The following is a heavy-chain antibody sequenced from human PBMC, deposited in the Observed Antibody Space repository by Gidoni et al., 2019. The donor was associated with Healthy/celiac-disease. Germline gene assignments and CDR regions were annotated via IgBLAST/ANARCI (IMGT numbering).Heavy chain of an antibody. CDR1: GGTFSSYA. CDR3: ARSSSSSGEPNWFDP. D-gene: IGHD6-6*01. J-gene: IGHJ5*02. CDR2: IIPIFGIA. Sequence: QVQLVPSGAEVKKPGSSVKVSCKASGGTFSSYAISCVRQAPGQGLEWMGGIIPIFGIANYAQKCQGRVTITADKSTSTADMELSSLRSEDTAVYYCARSSSSSGEPNWFDPWGQGTLVTVSS. V-gene: IGHV1-69*17.